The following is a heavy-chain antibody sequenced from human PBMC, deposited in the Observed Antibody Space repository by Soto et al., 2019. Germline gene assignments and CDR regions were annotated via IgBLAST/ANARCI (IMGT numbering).Heavy chain of an antibody. CDR3: ARADPGDFDWLLSPHEYFDY. D-gene: IGHD3-9*01. CDR1: GGSISSGGYY. CDR2: IYYSGST. Sequence: PSETLSLTCTVSGGSISSGGYYWSWIRQHPGKGLEWIGYIYYSGSTYYNPSLKSRVTISVDTSKNQFSLKLSSVTAADTAVYYCARADPGDFDWLLSPHEYFDYWGQGTLVTVSS. J-gene: IGHJ4*02. V-gene: IGHV4-31*03.